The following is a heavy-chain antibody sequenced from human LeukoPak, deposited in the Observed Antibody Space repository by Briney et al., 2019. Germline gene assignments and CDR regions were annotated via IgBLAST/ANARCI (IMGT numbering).Heavy chain of an antibody. Sequence: GGSLRLSCAASGFTFSSYGMHWVRQAPGKGLEWVAFIRYDGSNKYYADSVKGRFTISRDNSKNTLYLQMNSLRAEDTAVYYCAKDQTYYYDSSGYYYFDYWGQGTLVTVSS. D-gene: IGHD3-22*01. CDR2: IRYDGSNK. CDR3: AKDQTYYYDSSGYYYFDY. CDR1: GFTFSSYG. V-gene: IGHV3-30*02. J-gene: IGHJ4*02.